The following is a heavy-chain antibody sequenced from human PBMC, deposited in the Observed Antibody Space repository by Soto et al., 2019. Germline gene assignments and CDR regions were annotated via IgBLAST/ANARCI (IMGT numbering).Heavy chain of an antibody. J-gene: IGHJ4*02. D-gene: IGHD6-13*01. Sequence: AAGVQGSSKAYGYTFTSYDINWVRQATGQGLEWMGWMKPNGGNAGDAQKFQGRVTMTRNTSISTAYMEQSSLRSEDTAVYYCARVLRRIAAAGRPGYWGQGTLVTVSS. V-gene: IGHV1-8*01. CDR3: ARVLRRIAAAGRPGY. CDR1: GYTFTSYD. CDR2: MKPNGGNA.